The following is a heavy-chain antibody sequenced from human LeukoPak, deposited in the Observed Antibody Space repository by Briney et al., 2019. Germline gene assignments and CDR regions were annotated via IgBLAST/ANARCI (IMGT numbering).Heavy chain of an antibody. CDR3: ARDGSSRSLYL. D-gene: IGHD3-10*01. CDR1: GNSISSGGY. J-gene: IGHJ4*02. Sequence: SETLSLTCTVSGNSISSGGYWSWIRQHPGKGLEWIGYIYYSVSYYTPSLQSRVTISVDTSKNQFSLKLNSVSAADTAVYYCARDGSSRSLYLWGQGTLVTVSS. V-gene: IGHV4-31*03. CDR2: IYYSVS.